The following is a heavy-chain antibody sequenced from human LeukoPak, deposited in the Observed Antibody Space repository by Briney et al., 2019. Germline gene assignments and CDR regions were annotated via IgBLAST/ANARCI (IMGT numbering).Heavy chain of an antibody. Sequence: ASVKVSCKASGYTFTSYGISWVRQVPGQGLEWMGWISAYNGNTNYAQKLQGRATMTTDTSTSTAYMELRSLRSDDTAVYYCARDRVGATTGAFDYWGQGTLVTVSS. CDR3: ARDRVGATTGAFDY. CDR1: GYTFTSYG. D-gene: IGHD1-26*01. J-gene: IGHJ4*02. CDR2: ISAYNGNT. V-gene: IGHV1-18*01.